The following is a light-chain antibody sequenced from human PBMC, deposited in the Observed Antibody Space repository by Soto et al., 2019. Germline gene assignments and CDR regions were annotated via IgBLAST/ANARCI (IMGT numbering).Light chain of an antibody. CDR3: QQYENYWT. J-gene: IGKJ1*01. Sequence: DIQMTQAPSTLSASIGDRVIITCRASQSISHWLAWYQQKPGKAPKLLISDASILESGVPSRFSGSTSGTEFTLTISSLQPDDFATYYCQQYENYWTFGQGTRVEIK. CDR1: QSISHW. V-gene: IGKV1-5*01. CDR2: DAS.